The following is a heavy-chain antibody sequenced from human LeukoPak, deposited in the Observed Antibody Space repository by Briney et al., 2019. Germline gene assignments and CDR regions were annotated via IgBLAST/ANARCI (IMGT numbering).Heavy chain of an antibody. CDR2: IHTSGST. J-gene: IGHJ5*02. CDR3: ARRCPMIVVVHHEDNWFDP. V-gene: IGHV4-4*07. CDR1: GGSISSYY. Sequence: SETLSLTCTVSGGSISSYYWSWIRQPAGKGLEWIGRIHTSGSTNYSPSLKSRVTMSVDTSKNQFSLKLSSVTAADTAVYYCARRCPMIVVVHHEDNWFDPWGQGTLVTVSS. D-gene: IGHD3-22*01.